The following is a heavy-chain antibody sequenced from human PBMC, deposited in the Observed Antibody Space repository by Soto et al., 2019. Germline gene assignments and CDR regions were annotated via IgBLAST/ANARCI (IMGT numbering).Heavy chain of an antibody. D-gene: IGHD4-17*01. CDR1: GYTFTSYG. CDR3: ARVSGDDYGDYAPYGMDV. CDR2: ISAYNGNT. Sequence: ASVKVSCKASGYTFTSYGISWVRQAPGQGLEWMGWISAYNGNTNYAQKLQGRVTMTTDTSTSTAYMELRSLRSDDTAVYYCARVSGDDYGDYAPYGMDVWGQGTTVTVSS. V-gene: IGHV1-18*01. J-gene: IGHJ6*02.